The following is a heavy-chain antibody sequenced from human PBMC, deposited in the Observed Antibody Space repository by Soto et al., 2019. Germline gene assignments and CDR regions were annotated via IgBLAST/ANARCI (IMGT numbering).Heavy chain of an antibody. CDR3: ARMRVLRYFDWLSTYYYGMDV. D-gene: IGHD3-9*01. J-gene: IGHJ6*02. Sequence: SEPLSLTCAVYGGSFSGYYWSWIRQPPGKGLEWIGEINHSGSTNYNPSLKSRVTISVDTSKNQFSLKLSSVTAADTAVYYCARMRVLRYFDWLSTYYYGMDVWGQGTTVTVSS. CDR2: INHSGST. CDR1: GGSFSGYY. V-gene: IGHV4-34*01.